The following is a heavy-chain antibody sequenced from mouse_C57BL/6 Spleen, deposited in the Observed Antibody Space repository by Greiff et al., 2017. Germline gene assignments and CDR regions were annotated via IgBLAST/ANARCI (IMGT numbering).Heavy chain of an antibody. CDR1: GFNIKNTY. J-gene: IGHJ3*01. CDR2: IDPANGNT. D-gene: IGHD1-1*01. CDR3: ASGFYYGSSLFAY. Sequence: VQLQQSVAELVRPGASVKLSCTASGFNIKNTYMHWVKQRPEQGLEWIGRIDPANGNTKYAPKFKGKATITADTSSNTAYLQLSSLTSEDTALYYCASGFYYGSSLFAYWGQGTLVTVSA. V-gene: IGHV14-3*01.